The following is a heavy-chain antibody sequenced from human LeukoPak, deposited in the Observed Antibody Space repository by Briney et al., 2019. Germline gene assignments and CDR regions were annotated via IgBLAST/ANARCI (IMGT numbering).Heavy chain of an antibody. V-gene: IGHV1-2*02. CDR3: ATWGLHFDI. CDR1: GYTFAAYY. J-gene: IGHJ3*02. D-gene: IGHD3-16*01. Sequence: ASVKVSCKASGYTFAAYYMYWVRQAPGQGLEWMGWIRPNSGGTNYTQTFQGRVTMTRDTSINTAYMELSRLTSDDTAVYFCATWGLHFDIWGQGTMVTVAS. CDR2: IRPNSGGT.